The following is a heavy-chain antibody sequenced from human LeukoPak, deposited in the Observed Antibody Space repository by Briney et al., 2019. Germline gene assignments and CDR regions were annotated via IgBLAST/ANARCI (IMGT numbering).Heavy chain of an antibody. V-gene: IGHV4-39*01. Sequence: PSETLSLTCVVSGGSISSCGSYWGWVRQPPGKGLEWIGSIYYSGSAYYNPSLKSPVTIFVGTSKNQFSLKLSSVTAADTAVYYCARHLYDTSAHDAFDIWGQGTMVIVSS. D-gene: IGHD3-22*01. J-gene: IGHJ3*02. CDR3: ARHLYDTSAHDAFDI. CDR2: IYYSGSA. CDR1: GGSISSCGSY.